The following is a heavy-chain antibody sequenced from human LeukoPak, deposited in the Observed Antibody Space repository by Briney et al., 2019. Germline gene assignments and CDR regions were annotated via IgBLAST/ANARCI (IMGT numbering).Heavy chain of an antibody. CDR3: ARDYYDSSGYSRLFDY. J-gene: IGHJ4*02. CDR1: GGSISSYY. CDR2: IYYSWST. Sequence: ETLSLTGTVSGGSISSYYWSWIRQPPGKGLDWIGYIYYSWSTNYNPSLKSRVTISVDTSKNQLSLELSSVTAADTAVYYCARDYYDSSGYSRLFDYWGQGTLVTVSS. V-gene: IGHV4-59*12. D-gene: IGHD3-22*01.